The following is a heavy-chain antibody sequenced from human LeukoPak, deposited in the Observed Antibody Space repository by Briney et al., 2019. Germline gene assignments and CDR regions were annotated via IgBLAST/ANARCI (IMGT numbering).Heavy chain of an antibody. J-gene: IGHJ4*02. CDR1: GFTFSNYA. V-gene: IGHV3-30-3*01. CDR2: ISYDGNNQ. Sequence: PGGSQRLSCAASGFTFSNYAMHWVRQAPGKGLEWVAVISYDGNNQYYADSVRGRFTISRDNSKKTLYLQMNSLKTEDTAVYYCARAFDQQRLVLGGDYWGQGTLVTVSS. D-gene: IGHD6-13*01. CDR3: ARAFDQQRLVLGGDY.